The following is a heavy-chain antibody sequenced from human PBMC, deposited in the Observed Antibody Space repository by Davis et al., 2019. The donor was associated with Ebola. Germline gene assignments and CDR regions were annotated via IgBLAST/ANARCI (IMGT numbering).Heavy chain of an antibody. CDR2: ISGSGGST. CDR3: AKDGSAWYSSSSRCDY. V-gene: IGHV3-23*01. CDR1: GFTFSSYA. D-gene: IGHD6-13*01. J-gene: IGHJ4*02. Sequence: GESLKISCAASGFTFSSYAMSWVRQAPGKGLEWVSAISGSGGSTYYADSVKGRFTISRDNSKNTLYLQMNSLRAEDTAVYYCAKDGSAWYSSSSRCDYWGQGTLVTVSS.